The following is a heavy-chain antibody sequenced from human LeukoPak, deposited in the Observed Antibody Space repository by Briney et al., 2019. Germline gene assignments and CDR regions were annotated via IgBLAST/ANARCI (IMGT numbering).Heavy chain of an antibody. J-gene: IGHJ6*03. D-gene: IGHD3-10*01. V-gene: IGHV3-11*04. CDR1: GFGFSDSY. CDR2: ISGSGSDI. CDR3: ARDLLGYNNYYMDV. Sequence: GGSLRLSCVVSGFGFSDSYMTWIRQTPGKGPEWLAYISGSGSDIYYADSLKGRFTISRDNAKNSLYLQMNSLRAEDTAVYYCARDLLGYNNYYMDVWGKGTTVTVSS.